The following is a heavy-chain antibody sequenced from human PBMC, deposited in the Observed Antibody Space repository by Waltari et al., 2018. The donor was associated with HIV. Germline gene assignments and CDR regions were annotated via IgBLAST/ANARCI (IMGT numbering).Heavy chain of an antibody. CDR3: ARAVQGYCSGGSCENYFDY. D-gene: IGHD2-15*01. Sequence: QLQLQESGPGLVKPSETLSLTCTVSGGSIGSSSYYWGWIRHPPRKGLEWIGSIYYSGSTYYNPSLKSQVTISVDTSKNQFSLKLSSVTAADTAVYYCARAVQGYCSGGSCENYFDYWGQGTLVTVSS. CDR1: GGSIGSSSYY. J-gene: IGHJ4*02. CDR2: IYYSGST. V-gene: IGHV4-39*01.